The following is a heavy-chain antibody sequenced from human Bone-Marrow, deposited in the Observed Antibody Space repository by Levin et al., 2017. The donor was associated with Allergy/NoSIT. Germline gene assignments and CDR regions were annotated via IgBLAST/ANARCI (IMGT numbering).Heavy chain of an antibody. CDR2: FDPTDGET. J-gene: IGHJ4*02. CDR1: GHSLSHLP. V-gene: IGHV1-24*01. Sequence: ASVKVSCKVSGHSLSHLPIHWVRQAPGKGLEWMGGFDPTDGETVYSQKFQGRVTLTEDTSTDTAYMEMKTLRSEDTAMYYCATDLNRPRTGGSWGQGTLVTVSP. D-gene: IGHD2/OR15-2a*01. CDR3: ATDLNRPRTGGS.